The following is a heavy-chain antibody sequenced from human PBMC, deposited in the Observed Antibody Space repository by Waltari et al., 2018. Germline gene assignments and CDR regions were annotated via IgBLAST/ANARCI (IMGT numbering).Heavy chain of an antibody. CDR3: ARELGDTTDAFDI. V-gene: IGHV1-69*01. Sequence: QVQLVQSGAEVKKPGSSVRVSCKASGGTFSSSSINWGRQTPGQGLEWMGVIVPLFGTPHYAQRFQGRVTITADESTATAYMELSSLRSADTAIYYCARELGDTTDAFDIWGQGTMVTVSS. J-gene: IGHJ3*02. D-gene: IGHD1-26*01. CDR2: IVPLFGTP. CDR1: GGTFSSSS.